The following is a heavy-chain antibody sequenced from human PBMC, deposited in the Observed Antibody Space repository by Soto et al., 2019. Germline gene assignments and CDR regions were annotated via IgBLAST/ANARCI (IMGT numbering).Heavy chain of an antibody. CDR3: ARDRSIAARRYYYGMDV. J-gene: IGHJ6*02. CDR1: GYTFTSYG. V-gene: IGHV1-18*01. D-gene: IGHD6-6*01. Sequence: GASVKVSCKASGYTFTSYGISWVRQAPGQGLEWMGWISAYNGNTNYAQKLQGRVTMTTDTSTSTAYMELRSLRSDDTAVYYCARDRSIAARRYYYGMDVWGQGTTVTVSS. CDR2: ISAYNGNT.